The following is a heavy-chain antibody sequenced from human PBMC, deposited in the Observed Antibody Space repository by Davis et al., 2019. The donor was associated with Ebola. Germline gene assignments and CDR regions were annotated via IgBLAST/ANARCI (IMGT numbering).Heavy chain of an antibody. CDR3: ARAADYGGNSDYYYYGMDV. CDR1: GGTFSSYA. V-gene: IGHV1-69*13. Sequence: SVKVSCKASGGTFSSYAISWVRQAPGQGLEWMGGIIPIFGTANYAQKFQGRVTITADESTSTAYMELSSLRSEDTAVYYCARAADYGGNSDYYYYGMDVWGQGTTVTVSS. J-gene: IGHJ6*02. CDR2: IIPIFGTA. D-gene: IGHD4-23*01.